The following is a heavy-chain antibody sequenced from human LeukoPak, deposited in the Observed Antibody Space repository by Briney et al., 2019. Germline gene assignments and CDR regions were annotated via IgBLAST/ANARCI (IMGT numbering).Heavy chain of an antibody. D-gene: IGHD5-12*01. Sequence: GGSLRLSCAASGFTFSTHLMHWVRQAPGKGLVLVSRIKSDGSQTHYADSVRGRFTISRDNAKNTLYLQMNSLRAEDTAVYYCAKVIYSGWSGALSDWGQGTLVTVSS. CDR3: AKVIYSGWSGALSD. CDR2: IKSDGSQT. CDR1: GFTFSTHL. V-gene: IGHV3-74*01. J-gene: IGHJ4*02.